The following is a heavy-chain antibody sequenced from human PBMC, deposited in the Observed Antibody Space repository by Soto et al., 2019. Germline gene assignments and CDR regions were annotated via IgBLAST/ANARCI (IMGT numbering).Heavy chain of an antibody. Sequence: ASVKVSCKASGYTFTNYGITWVRQAPGQGLEWLGWISGYNGNTYYSEQFQGRVTLTRDTSAGTVYMQLSSLTSEDTAVYYCARDDSGFSGSHYIDYFNYWGQGALVTVSS. CDR2: ISGYNGNT. V-gene: IGHV1-18*01. CDR3: ARDDSGFSGSHYIDYFNY. CDR1: GYTFTNYG. J-gene: IGHJ4*02. D-gene: IGHD1-26*01.